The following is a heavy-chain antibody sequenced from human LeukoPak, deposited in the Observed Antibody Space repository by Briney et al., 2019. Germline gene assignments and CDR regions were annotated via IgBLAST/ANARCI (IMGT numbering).Heavy chain of an antibody. D-gene: IGHD4-17*01. CDR3: ARHSVYGERSSPPLDY. CDR2: IYYSGST. V-gene: IGHV4-39*01. J-gene: IGHJ4*02. CDR1: GGSVSSSSYY. Sequence: PSETLSLTCTVSGGSVSSSSYYWGWIRQPPGKGLEWIGTIYYSGSTFYNPSLQSRVTMSLDASKNQFSLRLTSVTAADTAVYYCARHSVYGERSSPPLDYWGQGTLVTVSS.